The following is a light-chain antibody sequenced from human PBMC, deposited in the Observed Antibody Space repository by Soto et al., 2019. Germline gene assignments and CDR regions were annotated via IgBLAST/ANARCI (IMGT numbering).Light chain of an antibody. Sequence: DKLMSQSPATLSVSLGERVTLSCRASQNIHNHMSWFLQKPRQYHRLLLYDAIIRAPDVPARFSGSWSGTEFTLTINSLQSEDFAVYYCQQYDAWPLTFGGGTKV. V-gene: IGKV3-15*01. CDR3: QQYDAWPLT. CDR2: DAI. J-gene: IGKJ4*01. CDR1: QNIHNH.